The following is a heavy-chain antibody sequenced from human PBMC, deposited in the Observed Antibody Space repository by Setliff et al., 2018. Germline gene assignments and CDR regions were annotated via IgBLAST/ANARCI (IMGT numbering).Heavy chain of an antibody. CDR2: IIHSGST. CDR1: GGSFSGYY. V-gene: IGHV4-34*12. D-gene: IGHD6-19*01. J-gene: IGHJ6*03. CDR3: AREQWLDPPGYYYMDV. Sequence: NPSETLSLTCAVYGGSFSGYYWSWIRQPPGKRLEWIGEIIHSGSTNYNPSLTSRVTISLDTSKNQFSLKVSSVTAADTAVYYCAREQWLDPPGYYYMDVWAKGTTVTVS.